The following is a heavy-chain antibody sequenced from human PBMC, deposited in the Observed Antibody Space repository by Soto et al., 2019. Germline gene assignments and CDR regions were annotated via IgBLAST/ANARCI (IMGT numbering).Heavy chain of an antibody. Sequence: QVQLVQSGAEVKKPGSSVKVSCKASGGTFSSYAISWVRQAPGQGLEWMGGIISIFGTANYAQKFQGRVTITADESTSTAYMELSSLRSEDTAVYYCASAPYYYDSSGYLLGYYGMDVWGQGTTVTVSS. CDR2: IISIFGTA. J-gene: IGHJ6*02. D-gene: IGHD3-22*01. V-gene: IGHV1-69*01. CDR1: GGTFSSYA. CDR3: ASAPYYYDSSGYLLGYYGMDV.